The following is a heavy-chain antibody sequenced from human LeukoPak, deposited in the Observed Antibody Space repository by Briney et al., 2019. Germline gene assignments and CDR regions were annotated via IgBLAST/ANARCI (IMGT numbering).Heavy chain of an antibody. J-gene: IGHJ5*02. Sequence: ASVTVSCKASGYTFSTYGISWVRQAPGQGLEWMGWISTNNGNTQYAQKFQGRVTMTTDTSTSTAYMEVRSLRSDNTAVYYCARDIRGSGTWKFDPWGRGTLVTVSS. D-gene: IGHD3-10*01. CDR1: GYTFSTYG. CDR2: ISTNNGNT. V-gene: IGHV1-18*01. CDR3: ARDIRGSGTWKFDP.